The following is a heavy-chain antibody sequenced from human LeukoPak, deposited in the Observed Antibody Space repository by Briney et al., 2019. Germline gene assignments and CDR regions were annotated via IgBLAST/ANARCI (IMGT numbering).Heavy chain of an antibody. Sequence: GGSLRLSCAASGFTFGEYAMHWVRQAPGKGLEWVSGISWNGNNRGYVDSVKGRFTISRDNAKNSLYLQLNSLRAEDTALYYCAKDRVPVAGTTDYWGQGTLVTVSS. CDR2: ISWNGNNR. J-gene: IGHJ4*02. CDR3: AKDRVPVAGTTDY. CDR1: GFTFGEYA. D-gene: IGHD6-19*01. V-gene: IGHV3-9*01.